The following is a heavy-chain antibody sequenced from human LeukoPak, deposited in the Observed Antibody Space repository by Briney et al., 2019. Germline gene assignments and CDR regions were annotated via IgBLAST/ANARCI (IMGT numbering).Heavy chain of an antibody. Sequence: SGTLSLTCNVSGGSISRSSYYWGWIRQPPGKGLEWLASIYYTGNTYSNPSLESRVTISVETSKNQFSLRLSSVTAADTAVYYCARHGSLQYCSAGNCYSAFDIWGQGTMVTVSS. CDR1: GGSISRSSYY. V-gene: IGHV4-39*01. CDR2: IYYTGNT. J-gene: IGHJ3*02. D-gene: IGHD2-15*01. CDR3: ARHGSLQYCSAGNCYSAFDI.